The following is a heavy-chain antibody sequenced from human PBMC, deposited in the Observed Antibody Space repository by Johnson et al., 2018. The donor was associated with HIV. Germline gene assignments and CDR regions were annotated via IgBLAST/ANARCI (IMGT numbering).Heavy chain of an antibody. CDR3: ARRDNDAFDI. V-gene: IGHV3-66*03. CDR1: GFTVSSNY. J-gene: IGHJ3*02. Sequence: VQLVESGGGLIQPGGSLRLSCAASGFTVSSNYMSWVRQAPGTGLEWVSVIYSGGSTYYANSVKGRFTISRDNSKNTLYLQMGSLRAEDMAVYSCARRDNDAFDIWGQGTMVTVSS. CDR2: IYSGGST.